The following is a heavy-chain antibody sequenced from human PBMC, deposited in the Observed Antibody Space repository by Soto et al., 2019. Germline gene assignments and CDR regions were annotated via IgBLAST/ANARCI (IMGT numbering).Heavy chain of an antibody. CDR2: ISSSSSYI. D-gene: IGHD3-3*01. V-gene: IGHV3-21*01. CDR3: ARGAVFGVVRYGLLGDLGY. CDR1: GFTFSSYS. J-gene: IGHJ4*02. Sequence: EVQLVESGGGLVKPGGSLRLSCAASGFTFSSYSMNWVRQAPGKGLEWVSSISSSSSYIYYADSVKGRFTISRDNAKNSLYLQMNSLRAEDTAVYYCARGAVFGVVRYGLLGDLGYWGQGTLVTVSS.